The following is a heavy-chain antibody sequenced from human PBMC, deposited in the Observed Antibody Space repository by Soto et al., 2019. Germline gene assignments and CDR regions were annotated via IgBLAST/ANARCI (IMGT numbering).Heavy chain of an antibody. CDR3: AGERAHGSRVSV. D-gene: IGHD6-25*01. V-gene: IGHV4-4*02. Sequence: QVQLQESGPGRVKPSGPLSITCAVSGGSISSSNWWSWVRQPPGRGLEWIGEIYHTGTSYYNPSLKSQVTISVKTSTHQVSLRLSSFTAADTAGYYCAGERAHGSRVSVCGKSPTVTVSS. J-gene: IGHJ6*01. CDR1: GGSISSSNW. CDR2: IYHTGTS.